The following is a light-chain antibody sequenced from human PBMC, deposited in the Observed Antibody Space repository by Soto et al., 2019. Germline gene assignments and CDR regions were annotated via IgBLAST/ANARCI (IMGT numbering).Light chain of an antibody. J-gene: IGLJ2*01. V-gene: IGLV1-40*01. CDR2: GNS. CDR1: SSNIGAGYD. CDR3: QSYDSSLSVHVV. Sequence: QSVLTQPPSVSGAPGQRVTISCTGSSSNIGAGYDVHWYQQLPGTAPKLLIYGNSNRPSGVPDRFSGSKSGTSASLAITGLHAEDEADYYCQSYDSSLSVHVVFGGGTKVTVL.